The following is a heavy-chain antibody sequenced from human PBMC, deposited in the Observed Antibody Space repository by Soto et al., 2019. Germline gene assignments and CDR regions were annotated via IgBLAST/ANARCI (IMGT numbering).Heavy chain of an antibody. CDR2: IIPIFGTA. CDR3: ARVRYYDSSGYYYLDY. J-gene: IGHJ4*02. CDR1: GGTFSSYA. D-gene: IGHD3-22*01. Sequence: SVKVSCKASGGTFSSYAISWVRQAPGQGLEWMGGIIPIFGTANYAQKFQGRVTITADESTSTAYMELSSLRSEDTAVYCCARVRYYDSSGYYYLDYWGQGTLVTVSS. V-gene: IGHV1-69*13.